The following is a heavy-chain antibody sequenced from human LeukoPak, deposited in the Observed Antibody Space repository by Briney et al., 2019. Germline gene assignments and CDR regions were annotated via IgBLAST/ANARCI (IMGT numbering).Heavy chain of an antibody. CDR3: AKDSVGRTVTTPSSFDY. Sequence: GGSLRLSCAASGFTFSSYSMNWVRQAPGKGLEWVSSISSSSSYIYYADSVKGRFTISRDNAKNSLYLQMNSLRTEDTALYYCAKDSVGRTVTTPSSFDYWGQGTLVTVSS. D-gene: IGHD4-17*01. CDR2: ISSSSSYI. V-gene: IGHV3-21*04. J-gene: IGHJ4*02. CDR1: GFTFSSYS.